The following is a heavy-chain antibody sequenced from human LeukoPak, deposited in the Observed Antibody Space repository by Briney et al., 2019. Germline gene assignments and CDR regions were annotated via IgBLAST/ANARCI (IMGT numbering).Heavy chain of an antibody. CDR1: GFTFSSYD. Sequence: GGSLRLSCAASGFTFSSYDMHWVRQATGKGLEWVSAIGTAGDTYYPGSVKGRFTISRENAKNSLYLQMNSLRAGDTAVYYCARGGDYYDSSGYFGSDYFDYWGQGTLVTVSS. CDR2: IGTAGDT. J-gene: IGHJ4*02. V-gene: IGHV3-13*01. D-gene: IGHD3-22*01. CDR3: ARGGDYYDSSGYFGSDYFDY.